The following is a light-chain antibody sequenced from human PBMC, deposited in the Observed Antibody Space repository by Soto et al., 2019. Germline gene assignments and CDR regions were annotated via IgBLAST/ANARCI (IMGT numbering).Light chain of an antibody. CDR3: QQYASSSYP. J-gene: IGKJ2*01. Sequence: EMVLTQSPGTLSLSPGDRATLSCRTSQSVSSSYLAWYQQKPGQAPRLLIYGASRRATGIPDRFSGSGSGTDFTLTISRLEPEDFAVYFCQQYASSSYPFGQGTKLEIK. CDR2: GAS. CDR1: QSVSSSY. V-gene: IGKV3-20*01.